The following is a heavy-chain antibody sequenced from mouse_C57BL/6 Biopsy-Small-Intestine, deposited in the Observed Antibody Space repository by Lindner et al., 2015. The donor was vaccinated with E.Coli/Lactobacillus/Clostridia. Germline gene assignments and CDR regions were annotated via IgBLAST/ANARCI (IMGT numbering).Heavy chain of an antibody. D-gene: IGHD2-3*01. CDR3: ARRIYDGYLYYFDY. Sequence: VQLQESGAELVKPGASVKISCKASGYSFTSYYIHWVKQRPGQGLEWIGWIYPGSGNTKYNEKFKGKATLTADTSSSTAYMQLSSLTSEDSAVYYCARRIYDGYLYYFDYWGQGTTLTVSS. CDR2: IYPGSGNT. V-gene: IGHV1-66*01. CDR1: GYSFTSYY. J-gene: IGHJ2*01.